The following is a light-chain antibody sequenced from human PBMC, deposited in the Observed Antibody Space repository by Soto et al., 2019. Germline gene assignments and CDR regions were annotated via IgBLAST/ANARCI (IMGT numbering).Light chain of an antibody. CDR2: GSS. CDR1: QSIGSKY. J-gene: IGKJ5*01. V-gene: IGKV3-20*01. CDR3: QQYNSSPIT. Sequence: IVLTQAPGTLSLSPGERATLSCRASQSIGSKYLAWYQQKPGQAPRLLIYGSSSRATGIPDRFSGSWSRNDFTPIISRQEAEDFAVYYCQQYNSSPITFGQGTRLEIK.